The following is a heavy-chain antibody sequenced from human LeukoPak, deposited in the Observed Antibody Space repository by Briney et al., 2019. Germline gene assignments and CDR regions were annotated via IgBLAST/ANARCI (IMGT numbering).Heavy chain of an antibody. CDR1: GFTFNNYG. D-gene: IGHD1-26*01. CDR2: TSYDGNNK. Sequence: GGSLRLSCAASGFTFNNYGMHWVRQAPGKGLEWVAVTSYDGNNKYYEDSVKGRFTISRDNSKNTLFLQMNSLRTEDTAVYYCAKATSGSFMDFYGLAVWGQGTTVAVSS. J-gene: IGHJ6*02. V-gene: IGHV3-30*18. CDR3: AKATSGSFMDFYGLAV.